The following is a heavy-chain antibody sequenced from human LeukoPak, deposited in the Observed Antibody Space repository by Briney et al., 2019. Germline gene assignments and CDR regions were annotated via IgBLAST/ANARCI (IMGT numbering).Heavy chain of an antibody. D-gene: IGHD4-17*01. V-gene: IGHV1-69*13. Sequence: ASVKVSCKASRGTFSSYAISWVRLAPGQGLEWMGGIIPIFGTANYAQKFQGRVTITADESTSTAYMEPSSLRSEDTAVYYCARNSPTTTLFDYWGQGTLVTVSS. CDR1: RGTFSSYA. J-gene: IGHJ4*02. CDR3: ARNSPTTTLFDY. CDR2: IIPIFGTA.